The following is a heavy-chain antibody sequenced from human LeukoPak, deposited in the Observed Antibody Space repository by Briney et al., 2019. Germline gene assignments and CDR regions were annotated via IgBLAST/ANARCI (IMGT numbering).Heavy chain of an antibody. D-gene: IGHD1-1*01. V-gene: IGHV4-59*01. CDR3: ARGRVSSSTWYSTYYYYFYMDV. CDR1: GGSINGYY. Sequence: SETLSLTCTVSGGSINGYYWSWIRQSPGKGLEWIGYVDHTGSTNFNPSLNGRVSISRDTTKNLFSLRLRSVTAADTAVYFCARGRVSSSTWYSTYYYYFYMDVWGKGTTVTVSS. CDR2: VDHTGST. J-gene: IGHJ6*03.